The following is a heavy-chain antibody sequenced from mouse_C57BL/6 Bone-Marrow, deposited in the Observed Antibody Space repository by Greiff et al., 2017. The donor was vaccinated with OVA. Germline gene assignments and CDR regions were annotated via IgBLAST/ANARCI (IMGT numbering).Heavy chain of an antibody. CDR2: ISDGGSYT. D-gene: IGHD1-1*01. CDR3: ARDRAYYGSWFAY. J-gene: IGHJ3*01. CDR1: GFTFSSYA. Sequence: DVQLVESGGGLVKPGGSLKLSCAASGFTFSSYAMSWVRQTPEKRLEWVATISDGGSYTYYPDNVKGRFTISRDNAKNNLYLQMSHLKSEDTAVYYCARDRAYYGSWFAYWGQGTLVTVSA. V-gene: IGHV5-4*01.